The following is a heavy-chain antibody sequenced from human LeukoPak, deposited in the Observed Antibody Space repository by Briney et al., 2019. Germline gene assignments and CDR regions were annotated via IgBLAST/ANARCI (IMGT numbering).Heavy chain of an antibody. D-gene: IGHD2-2*01. J-gene: IGHJ6*02. CDR2: INHSGST. CDR3: ARGPRIVVVPAAMPYYYGMDV. CDR1: GGSFSGYY. Sequence: SETLSLTCAVYGGSFSGYYWSWIRQPPGKGLERIGEINHSGSTNYNPSLKSRVTISVDTSKNQFSLKLSSVTAADTAVYYCARGPRIVVVPAAMPYYYGMDVWGQGTTVTVSS. V-gene: IGHV4-34*01.